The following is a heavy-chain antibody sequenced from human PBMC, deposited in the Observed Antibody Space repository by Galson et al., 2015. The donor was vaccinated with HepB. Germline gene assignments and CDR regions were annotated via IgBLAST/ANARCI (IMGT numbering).Heavy chain of an antibody. CDR2: ISSSSTTI. Sequence: SLRLSCAASGFTFNSYSMNWVRQAPGKGLEWVSYISSSSTTIYYADSVKGRITISRDNAKNSLYLQMNSLRDEDTAVYYCARDRAVPAAVYYFDYWVQGTLFAVPS. D-gene: IGHD2-2*01. CDR3: ARDRAVPAAVYYFDY. V-gene: IGHV3-48*02. J-gene: IGHJ4*02. CDR1: GFTFNSYS.